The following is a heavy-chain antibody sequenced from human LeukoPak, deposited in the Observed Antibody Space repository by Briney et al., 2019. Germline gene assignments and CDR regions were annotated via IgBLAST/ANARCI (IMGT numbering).Heavy chain of an antibody. CDR1: GYTFTSYA. D-gene: IGHD1-26*01. CDR2: INAGNGNT. Sequence: ASVTVSCKASGYTFTSYAMHWVRQAPGQRLEWMGWINAGNGNTKYSQKFQGRVTITRDTSASTAYMELSSLRSEDTAVYYCARDLGGEEWEPFDYWGQGTLVTVSS. CDR3: ARDLGGEEWEPFDY. J-gene: IGHJ4*02. V-gene: IGHV1-3*01.